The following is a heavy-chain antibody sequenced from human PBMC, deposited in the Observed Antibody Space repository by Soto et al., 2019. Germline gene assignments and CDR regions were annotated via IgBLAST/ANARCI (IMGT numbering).Heavy chain of an antibody. V-gene: IGHV1-18*01. J-gene: IGHJ4*02. D-gene: IGHD3-22*01. CDR3: ARAYYYDSSGYYPVDN. CDR2: ISAYNGNT. CDR1: GYTFTNFG. Sequence: VSCKASGYTFTNFGITWVRQAPGQGLEWMGWISAYNGNTNYAQNLQGRVTMTIDTSANTAYMELRSLRSDDTAVYYCARAYYYDSSGYYPVDNWGQGTLVTVSS.